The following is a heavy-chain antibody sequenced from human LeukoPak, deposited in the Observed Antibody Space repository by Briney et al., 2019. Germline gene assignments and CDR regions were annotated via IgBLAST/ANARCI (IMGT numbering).Heavy chain of an antibody. J-gene: IGHJ4*02. D-gene: IGHD6-13*01. V-gene: IGHV3-23*01. Sequence: GGSLRLSCAASGFTFSSYGMHWVRQAPGKGLEWVSGISGSGSNTYYADSVRGRFTISRDNVYKTAYVQMNSLRAEDTAVYYCARDARQQLVERFDYWGQGTLVTVSS. CDR2: ISGSGSNT. CDR1: GFTFSSYG. CDR3: ARDARQQLVERFDY.